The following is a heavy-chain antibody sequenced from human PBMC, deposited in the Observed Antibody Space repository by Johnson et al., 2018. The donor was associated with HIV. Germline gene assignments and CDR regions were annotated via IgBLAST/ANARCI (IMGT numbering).Heavy chain of an antibody. CDR3: SREIRAEYYYDGGGYALDI. V-gene: IGHV3-49*04. J-gene: IGHJ3*02. Sequence: VQLVESGGGLVQPGRSLRLSCTASGFTFGDYAMSWVRQAPGKGLEWVGFIRSRAYGGTTEYAASVKGRFTISRVDSKSIAYLQMNSLKTEDTAVYHCSREIRAEYYYDGGGYALDIWGQGTMVTVSS. D-gene: IGHD3-22*01. CDR1: GFTFGDYA. CDR2: IRSRAYGGTT.